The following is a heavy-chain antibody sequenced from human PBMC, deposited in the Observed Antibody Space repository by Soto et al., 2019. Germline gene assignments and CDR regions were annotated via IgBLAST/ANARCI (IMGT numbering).Heavy chain of an antibody. D-gene: IGHD2-15*01. CDR1: GGSISSSSYY. CDR2: IYYSGST. V-gene: IGHV4-39*01. J-gene: IGHJ5*02. CDR3: ARSQPIVVVVAATEYNWFDP. Sequence: SETLSLTCTVSGGSISSSSYYWGWIRQPPGKGLEWIGSIYYSGSTYYNPSLKSQVTISVDTSKNQFSLKLSSVTAADTAVYYCARSQPIVVVVAATEYNWFDPWGQGTLVTVSS.